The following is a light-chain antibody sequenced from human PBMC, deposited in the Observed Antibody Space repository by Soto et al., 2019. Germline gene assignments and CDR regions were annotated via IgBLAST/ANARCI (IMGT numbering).Light chain of an antibody. CDR3: QQRYSKWT. V-gene: IGKV1-39*01. CDR2: AAS. CDR1: ESVSSY. Sequence: DIQMTQSPSSLSASVGDRVTITCRAKESVSSYVNWYQQKPGKAPKLLIYAASSLQSGVPARFSGSGSVTDFTLTISGLQPEDCATSYCQQRYSKWTFGQGTKVEIK. J-gene: IGKJ1*01.